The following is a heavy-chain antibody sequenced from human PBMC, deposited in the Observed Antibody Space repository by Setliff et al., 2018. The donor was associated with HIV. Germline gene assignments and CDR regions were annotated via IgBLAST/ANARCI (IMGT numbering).Heavy chain of an antibody. CDR1: GFNSDGYT. CDR2: ISWEGITT. D-gene: IGHD6-19*01. J-gene: IGHJ3*02. CDR3: ARRTGYIAVAGTGSFDAFDI. Sequence: GGSLRLSCTASGFNSDGYTMHWVRQAPGKGLEWVSLISWEGITTYYADSVKGRFTISRDNSKNSLYLQMNSLRTEDTALYYCARRTGYIAVAGTGSFDAFDIWGQGTMVTVSS. V-gene: IGHV3-43*01.